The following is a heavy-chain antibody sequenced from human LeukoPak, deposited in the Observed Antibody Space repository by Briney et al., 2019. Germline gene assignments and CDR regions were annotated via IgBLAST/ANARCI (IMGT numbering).Heavy chain of an antibody. J-gene: IGHJ3*02. CDR3: AREMDIVATPSRRAFDI. CDR2: ISYDGSNK. D-gene: IGHD5-12*01. V-gene: IGHV3-30*04. CDR1: GFTFSSYA. Sequence: PGRSLRLSCAASGFTFSSYAMHWVRQAPGKGLEWVAVISYDGSNKYYADSVKGRFTISRDNAKNSLYLQMNSLRAEDTAVYYCAREMDIVATPSRRAFDIWGQGTMVTVSS.